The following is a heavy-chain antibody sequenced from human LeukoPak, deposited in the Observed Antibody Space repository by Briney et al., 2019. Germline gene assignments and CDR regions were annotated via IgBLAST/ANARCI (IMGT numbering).Heavy chain of an antibody. CDR1: GFTXSXXX. Sequence: GGSLRLSCAASGFTXSXXXXXXVXXAXXXXXXXXXXXXXSGGSTYYADSVKGRFTISRDNSKNTLYLQMTSLRADDTALYFCASDRYYYDSSGYPDAFDIWGQGTMVTVSS. D-gene: IGHD3-22*01. CDR3: ASDRYYYDSSGYPDAFDI. V-gene: IGHV3-23*01. J-gene: IGHJ3*02. CDR2: XXXSGGST.